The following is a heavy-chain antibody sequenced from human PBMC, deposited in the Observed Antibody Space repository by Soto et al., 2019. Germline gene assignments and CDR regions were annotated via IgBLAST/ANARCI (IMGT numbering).Heavy chain of an antibody. J-gene: IGHJ4*02. Sequence: QAQLVESGGGVVQPGRSLKLSCAASGFIFSNYAMHWVRQPPGKGLEWVAVISYDGSQKYYADSVKGRFTLSRDKFKNVVYLQMNSLRAEDTALYFCAKDYLGSSNSFDYWGQGSLVTVSS. CDR3: AKDYLGSSNSFDY. V-gene: IGHV3-30*18. D-gene: IGHD6-6*01. CDR2: ISYDGSQK. CDR1: GFIFSNYA.